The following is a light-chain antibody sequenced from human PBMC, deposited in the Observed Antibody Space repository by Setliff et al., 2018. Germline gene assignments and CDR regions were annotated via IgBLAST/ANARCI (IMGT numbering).Light chain of an antibody. Sequence: QSVLAQPPSASGSPGQSVTISCTGTSSDVGGYNYVSWYQQHPGKAPKLMIYEVSKWPSGVPDRFSGSKSGNTASLTVPGLQAEDEADYYCSSYAGSNNYVFGTGTK. V-gene: IGLV2-8*01. CDR1: SSDVGGYNY. CDR2: EVS. J-gene: IGLJ1*01. CDR3: SSYAGSNNYV.